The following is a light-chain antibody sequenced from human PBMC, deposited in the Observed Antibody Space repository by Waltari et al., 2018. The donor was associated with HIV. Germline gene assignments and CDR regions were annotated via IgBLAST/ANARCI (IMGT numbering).Light chain of an antibody. CDR1: SPDLGSHA. CDR3: AAWDDRLNGPHVV. J-gene: IGLJ2*01. CDR2: SNN. V-gene: IGLV1-44*01. Sequence: QSVLTQPPSASATPGQRVAISCSGSSPDLGSHAVNWYQQLPGTAPKLLIYSNNQRPSGVPDRFSGSKSGTSASLAISGLQSEDEADYYCAAWDDRLNGPHVVFGGGTKLTVL.